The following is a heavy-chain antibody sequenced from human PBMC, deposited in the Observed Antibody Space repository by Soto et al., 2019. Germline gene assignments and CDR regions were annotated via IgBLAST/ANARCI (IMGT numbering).Heavy chain of an antibody. V-gene: IGHV3-21*01. CDR1: GFTFSSYS. CDR3: ARDPGSWLIDP. CDR2: ISSSISYI. J-gene: IGHJ5*02. D-gene: IGHD6-13*01. Sequence: VGSLRLSCAASGFTFSSYSMNWVRQAPGKGLEWVSSISSSISYIYYADTVKGRFTISRDNAKNSLYLQMNSLSAEDTAVYYCARDPGSWLIDPWGQGTLVTVSS.